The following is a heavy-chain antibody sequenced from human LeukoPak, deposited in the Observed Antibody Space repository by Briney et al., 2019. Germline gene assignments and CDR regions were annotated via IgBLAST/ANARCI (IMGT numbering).Heavy chain of an antibody. V-gene: IGHV3-7*03. CDR1: GFTFTYYW. CDR2: IKLDGSEK. CDR3: SRGPLYEVPYYQHYYGLDV. Sequence: GGSLRLSCEVSGFTFTYYWMSWVRQAPGKGLEWVANIKLDGSEKFYVDSVKGRFTTSRDNAKNSLFLQLNSLRVEDTAVYYCSRGPLYEVPYYQHYYGLDVWGQGTTVAVSS. D-gene: IGHD2-2*02. J-gene: IGHJ6*02.